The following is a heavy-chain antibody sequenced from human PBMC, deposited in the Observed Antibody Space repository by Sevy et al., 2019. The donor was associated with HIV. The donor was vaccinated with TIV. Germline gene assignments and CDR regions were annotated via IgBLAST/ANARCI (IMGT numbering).Heavy chain of an antibody. Sequence: GGSLRLSCAASGFTFSNYAMSWVRQAPGKGLEWVSTISGSIIDGGRRTYYADSVKGRFTISRDNSKNTLYLQMNTLRAEDTAVYFCAKDPPRYCSAGSDCLYFDYWGQGTLVTVSS. J-gene: IGHJ4*02. CDR3: AKDPPRYCSAGSDCLYFDY. CDR2: ISGSIIDGGRRT. V-gene: IGHV3-23*01. CDR1: GFTFSNYA. D-gene: IGHD2-15*01.